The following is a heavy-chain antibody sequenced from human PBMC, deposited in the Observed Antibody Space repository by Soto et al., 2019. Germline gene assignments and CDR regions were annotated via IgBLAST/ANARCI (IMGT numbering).Heavy chain of an antibody. CDR3: ARVQIVVGVGGTPADS. V-gene: IGHV1-18*01. CDR2: INPYNGKT. Sequence: QVQLEQSGAEVKKPGASVKVSCKASGYIFSTHGINWVRQAPGQGLEWMGRINPYNGKTNYAQKFQGRVTMTTETNRKAAYMERRSLRYDDTAVYYCARVQIVVGVGGTPADSWGQGTLVTVSS. D-gene: IGHD2-15*01. CDR1: GYIFSTHG. J-gene: IGHJ4*02.